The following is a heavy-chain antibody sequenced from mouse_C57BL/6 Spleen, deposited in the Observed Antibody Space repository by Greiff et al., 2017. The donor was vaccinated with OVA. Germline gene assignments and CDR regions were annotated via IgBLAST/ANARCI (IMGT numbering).Heavy chain of an antibody. J-gene: IGHJ4*01. CDR1: GFSLTSYA. V-gene: IGHV2-9-1*01. CDR2: IWPGGGT. CDR3: ARKRVGSYYAMDY. Sequence: VKLVESGPGLVAPSQSLSITCTVSGFSLTSYAISWVRQPPGKGLEWLGVIWPGGGTNYNSALNSRLSISKDNSKSQVFLKMNSLQTDDTARYYCARKRVGSYYAMDYWGQGTSVTVSS. D-gene: IGHD3-1*01.